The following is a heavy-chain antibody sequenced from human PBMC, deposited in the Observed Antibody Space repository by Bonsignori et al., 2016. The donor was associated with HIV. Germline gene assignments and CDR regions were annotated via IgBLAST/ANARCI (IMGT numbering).Heavy chain of an antibody. D-gene: IGHD3-10*01. J-gene: IGHJ4*02. Sequence: ASVKVSCKASGYTFTGYYIHWVRQAPGQGLELMGWINPYTGGTNFAQKFQGRVIMTRDTSVNTADMELSSLTSDDTAVYYCARGSYGSGRADSWGQGTLVTVSS. CDR3: ARGSYGSGRADS. V-gene: IGHV1-2*02. CDR2: INPYTGGT. CDR1: GYTFTGYY.